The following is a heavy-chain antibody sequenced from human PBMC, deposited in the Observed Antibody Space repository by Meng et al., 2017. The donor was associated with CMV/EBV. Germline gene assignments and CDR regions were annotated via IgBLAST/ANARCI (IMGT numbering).Heavy chain of an antibody. Sequence: SETLSLTCAVYGGSFSGYYWSWIRQPPGKGLEWIGEINHSGSTNYNPSLKSRVTISVDTSKNQFSLKLSSVTAADTAVYYCAGKAFAYYYGSGNLKTRAFDIWGQGTMVTVSS. D-gene: IGHD3-10*01. V-gene: IGHV4-34*01. CDR3: AGKAFAYYYGSGNLKTRAFDI. CDR1: GGSFSGYY. CDR2: INHSGST. J-gene: IGHJ3*02.